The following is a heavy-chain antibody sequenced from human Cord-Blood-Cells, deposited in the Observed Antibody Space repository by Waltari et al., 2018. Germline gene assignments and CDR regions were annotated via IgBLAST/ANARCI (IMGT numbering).Heavy chain of an antibody. Sequence: QVQLQQWGAGLLKPSETLSLTCAVYGGSFSGYYLSWIRQPPGKGLEWIGEINHSVSTNYNPSLKSRVTISVDTSKNQFSLKLSSVTAADTAVYYCARQRSDFWSGYFPYYFDYWGQGTLVTVSS. CDR2: INHSVST. D-gene: IGHD3-3*01. J-gene: IGHJ4*02. CDR1: GGSFSGYY. V-gene: IGHV4-34*01. CDR3: ARQRSDFWSGYFPYYFDY.